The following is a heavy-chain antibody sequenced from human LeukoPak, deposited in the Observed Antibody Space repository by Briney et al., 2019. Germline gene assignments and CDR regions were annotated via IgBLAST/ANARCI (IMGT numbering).Heavy chain of an antibody. CDR2: INTNTGNP. Sequence: ASVKVSCKASGYTFTNYAMNWVRQAPGQGLEWMGWINTNTGNPTYAQGFTGRFVFSLDTSVDTAYLQISSLKAEDTAVYYCARGGGVRYFEWSRLYNWIDPWGQGTLVTVSS. CDR3: ARGGGVRYFEWSRLYNWIDP. D-gene: IGHD3-9*01. V-gene: IGHV7-4-1*02. CDR1: GYTFTNYA. J-gene: IGHJ5*02.